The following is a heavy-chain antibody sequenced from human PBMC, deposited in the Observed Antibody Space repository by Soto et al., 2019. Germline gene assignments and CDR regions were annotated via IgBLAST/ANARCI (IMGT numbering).Heavy chain of an antibody. J-gene: IGHJ5*02. D-gene: IGHD2-15*01. CDR2: IIPIFGTA. CDR1: GGTFSSYA. V-gene: IGHV1-69*13. CDR3: ARGLYGGKDWFDP. Sequence: ASVKVSCKASGGTFSSYAISWVRQAPGQGLEWMGGIIPIFGTANYAQKFQGRVTITADESTSTAYMELSSLRSEDTAVYYCARGLYGGKDWFDPWGQGTLVTVSS.